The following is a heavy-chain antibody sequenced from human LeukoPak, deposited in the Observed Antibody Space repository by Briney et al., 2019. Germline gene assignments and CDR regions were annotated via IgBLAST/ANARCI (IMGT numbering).Heavy chain of an antibody. CDR3: ARDNWNYGSSMDV. Sequence: SGTLSLTCTVSGGSISSYYWSWIRQPPGEGLEWVGYIYYSGSTNYNPSLTSRVTISVDTSKNQFSLKLGSVTAADTAVYYCARDNWNYGSSMDVWGQGTTVTVS. D-gene: IGHD1-7*01. CDR1: GGSISSYY. CDR2: IYYSGST. J-gene: IGHJ6*02. V-gene: IGHV4-59*01.